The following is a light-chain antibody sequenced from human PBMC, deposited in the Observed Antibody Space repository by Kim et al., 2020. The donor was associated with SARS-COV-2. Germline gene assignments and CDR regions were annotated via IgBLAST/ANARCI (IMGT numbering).Light chain of an antibody. CDR3: LLSYSDSRV. Sequence: PGGTVTLTCDSNTGAVTSGHFPYWFQQKPGQAPRTLIYDTDKRHSWTPARFSGSLLGGKAALTLSAAQAEDEADYYCLLSYSDSRVFGGGTKVTVL. V-gene: IGLV7-46*01. CDR1: TGAVTSGHF. J-gene: IGLJ2*01. CDR2: DTD.